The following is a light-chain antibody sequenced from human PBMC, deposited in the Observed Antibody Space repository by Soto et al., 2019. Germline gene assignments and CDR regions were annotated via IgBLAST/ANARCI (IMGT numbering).Light chain of an antibody. Sequence: EIVMKQSPATLSVSPGERATLSRRASQSVSTNLVWYQQKPGQAPRLLIYGASTRATGVPGRFSGTGSGTEFTLTISSLQSEDSAVYYCQQYNHWWTFGQGTKVEI. V-gene: IGKV3-15*01. CDR1: QSVSTN. J-gene: IGKJ1*01. CDR2: GAS. CDR3: QQYNHWWT.